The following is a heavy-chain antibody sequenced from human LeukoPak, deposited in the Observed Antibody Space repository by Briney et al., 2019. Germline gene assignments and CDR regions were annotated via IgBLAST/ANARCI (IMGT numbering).Heavy chain of an antibody. J-gene: IGHJ4*02. CDR2: ISSSSSYI. Sequence: GGSLRLSCAASGFTFSSYSMNWVRQAPRKGLEWVSSISSSSSYIYYADSVKGRFTISRDNAKNSLYLQMNSLRAEDTAVYYCAREDEVVPAAIGVYWGQGTLVTVSS. CDR1: GFTFSSYS. V-gene: IGHV3-21*01. CDR3: AREDEVVPAAIGVY. D-gene: IGHD2-2*01.